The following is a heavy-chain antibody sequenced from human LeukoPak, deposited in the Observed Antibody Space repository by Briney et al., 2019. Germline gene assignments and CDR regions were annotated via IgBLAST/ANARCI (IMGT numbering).Heavy chain of an antibody. V-gene: IGHV3-48*04. J-gene: IGHJ6*03. CDR2: ISRSSGTI. D-gene: IGHD6-19*01. Sequence: GGSLRLSCAASGFTFSGYSMNWVRQAPGKGLEWLSFISRSSGTIYYADSVKGRFTISRDSAKNSLYLQMNTLRAEDTAVYYCARDAQWLVPEGYFYYMDVWGKGTTVTVSS. CDR1: GFTFSGYS. CDR3: ARDAQWLVPEGYFYYMDV.